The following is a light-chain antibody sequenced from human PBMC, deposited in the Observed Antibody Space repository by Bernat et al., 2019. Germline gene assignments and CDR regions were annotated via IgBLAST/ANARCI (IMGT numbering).Light chain of an antibody. J-gene: IGLJ2*01. CDR1: SNNVGYQG. V-gene: IGLV10-54*04. CDR3: SAWDSSLSAVV. Sequence: QAGLTQPPSVSKGLRQTATLTCTGNSNNVGYQGAVWLQQHQGHPPKLLSYRSTNRPSGISERFSASRSGNTASLTITGRQPEDEADYYCSAWDSSLSAVVFGGGTKLTVL. CDR2: RST.